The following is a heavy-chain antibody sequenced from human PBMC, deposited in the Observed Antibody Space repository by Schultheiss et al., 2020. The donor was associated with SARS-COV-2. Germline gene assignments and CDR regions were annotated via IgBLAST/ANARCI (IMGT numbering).Heavy chain of an antibody. D-gene: IGHD2-2*02. CDR3: ARVGGGCSSTSCYTPYYFDY. CDR1: GYTFTGYY. Sequence: ASVKVSCKASGYTFTGYYMHWVRQAPGQGLEWMGWINPNSGGTNYAQKFQGRVTMTRDTSTSTVYMELSSLRSEDTAVYYCARVGGGCSSTSCYTPYYFDYWGQGTMVTVSS. J-gene: IGHJ4*02. V-gene: IGHV1-2*02. CDR2: INPNSGGT.